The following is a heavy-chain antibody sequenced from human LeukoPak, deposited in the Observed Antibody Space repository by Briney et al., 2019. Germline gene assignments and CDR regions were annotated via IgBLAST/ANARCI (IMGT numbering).Heavy chain of an antibody. CDR1: GYTFTSYG. J-gene: IGHJ5*02. CDR2: INPNSGGT. CDR3: ARVGPPGDYYDTSGPWFDP. D-gene: IGHD3-22*01. V-gene: IGHV1-2*02. Sequence: ASVKVSCKASGYTFTSYGISWVRQAPGQGLEWMGWINPNSGGTNYAQKFQGRVTMTRDTSISTAYMELSRLTSDDTAVYYCARVGPPGDYYDTSGPWFDPWGQGTLVTVSS.